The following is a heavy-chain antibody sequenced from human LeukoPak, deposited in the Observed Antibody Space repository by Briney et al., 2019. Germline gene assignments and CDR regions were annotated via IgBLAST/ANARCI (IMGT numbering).Heavy chain of an antibody. J-gene: IGHJ3*02. D-gene: IGHD3-10*01. CDR1: GYTFTSYG. V-gene: IGHV1-18*01. CDR3: ARLMVRGVIITSDAFDI. CDR2: ISAYNGNT. Sequence: GASVKVSCKASGYTFTSYGISWVRQAPGQGLEWMGWISAYNGNTNYAQKLQGRVTMTTDTPTSTAYMELRSLRSDDTAVYYCARLMVRGVIITSDAFDIWGQGTMVTVSS.